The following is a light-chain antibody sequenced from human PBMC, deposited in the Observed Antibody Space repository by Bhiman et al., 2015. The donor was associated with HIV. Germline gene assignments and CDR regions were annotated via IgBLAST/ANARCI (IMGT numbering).Light chain of an antibody. J-gene: IGLJ1*01. CDR2: EVN. V-gene: IGLV2-8*01. CDR3: CSYAGSSSFV. Sequence: QSALTQPPSASGSPGQSVTISCTGTSSDVGAYNSVSWYQQLPGKAPKLVIYEVNKRSSGVPDRFSGSKSGNTASLTISGLQAEDEADYYCCSYAGSSSFVFGTGTKVTVL. CDR1: SSDVGAYNS.